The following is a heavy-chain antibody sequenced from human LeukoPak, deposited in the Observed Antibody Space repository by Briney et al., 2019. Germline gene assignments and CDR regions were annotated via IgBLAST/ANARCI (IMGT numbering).Heavy chain of an antibody. Sequence: SETLSLTCTVSVGSITTTNYYWAWIRQPPWRGLEWIGSMYHSGITYYNPSLKGRVTMSVDTSKHQFSLKLISVTAADTAVYYCARQDYSSPEGSFDPWGHGTLVTVSS. D-gene: IGHD6-13*01. J-gene: IGHJ5*02. CDR1: VGSITTTNYY. V-gene: IGHV4-39*01. CDR2: MYHSGIT. CDR3: ARQDYSSPEGSFDP.